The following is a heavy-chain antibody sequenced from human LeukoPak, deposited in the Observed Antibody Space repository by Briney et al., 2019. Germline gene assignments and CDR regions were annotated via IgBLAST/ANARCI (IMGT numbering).Heavy chain of an antibody. CDR2: IIPIFGTA. CDR1: GGTFSSYA. CDR3: ATDSCCSSTSCRNYYYYYMDV. V-gene: IGHV1-69*05. D-gene: IGHD2-2*01. Sequence: ASVKVSCKASGGTFSSYAISWVRQAPGQGLEWMGRIIPIFGTANYAQKFQGRVTITTDESTSTAYMELSSLRSEDTAVYYCATDSCCSSTSCRNYYYYYMDVWSKGTTVTVSS. J-gene: IGHJ6*03.